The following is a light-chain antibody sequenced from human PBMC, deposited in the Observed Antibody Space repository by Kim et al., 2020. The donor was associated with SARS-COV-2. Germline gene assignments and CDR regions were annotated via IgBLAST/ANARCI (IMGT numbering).Light chain of an antibody. CDR2: GKD. CDR3: RSYDSSMTGYV. J-gene: IGLJ1*01. Sequence: RVTISCTGSCCNIGADYDVHWYQQLPGAAPKCIIYGKDDRPSGVPDRFSGSKSGDTASLAITGLQPEDEADYYCRSYDSSMTGYVFGTGTKVTVL. V-gene: IGLV1-40*03. CDR1: CCNIGADYD.